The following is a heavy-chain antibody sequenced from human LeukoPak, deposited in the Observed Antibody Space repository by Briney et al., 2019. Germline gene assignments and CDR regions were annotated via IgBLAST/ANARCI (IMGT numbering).Heavy chain of an antibody. CDR1: GFTFSSFA. CDR3: AKDSLVMTTGSLDY. Sequence: PGGSLRLSCAASGFTFSSFAMSWVRQAPGKGLEWVSGIGGSGGSTYYADSVKGRFTISRDNSKNTLYLQMNSLRAEDTAVYYCAKDSLVMTTGSLDYWGQGTPVTVSS. CDR2: IGGSGGST. J-gene: IGHJ4*02. V-gene: IGHV3-23*01. D-gene: IGHD4-11*01.